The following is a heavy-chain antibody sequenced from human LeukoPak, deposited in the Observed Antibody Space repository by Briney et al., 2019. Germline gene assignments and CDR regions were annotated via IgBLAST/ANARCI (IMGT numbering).Heavy chain of an antibody. CDR2: ISAYNGNT. Sequence: GASVKVSCKASGYTFTSYGISWVRQAPGQGLEWMGWISAYNGNTNYAQKLQGRVTMTTDTSTSTAYVELRSLRSDDTAVYYCASDFSSGWPNFDYWGQGTLVTVSS. D-gene: IGHD3-3*01. J-gene: IGHJ4*02. CDR3: ASDFSSGWPNFDY. V-gene: IGHV1-18*01. CDR1: GYTFTSYG.